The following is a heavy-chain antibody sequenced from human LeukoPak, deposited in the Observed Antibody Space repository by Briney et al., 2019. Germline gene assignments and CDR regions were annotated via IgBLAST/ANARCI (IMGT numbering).Heavy chain of an antibody. J-gene: IGHJ4*02. V-gene: IGHV4-59*12. CDR2: IDYSGNT. D-gene: IGHD6-19*01. Sequence: SETLSLTCTVSGVSISTYYWTWIRQPPGEGLEWIGNIDYSGNTKYNPSLKSRVTISVDTSKNHFSLKLSSVTAADTAVYYCARGDWDSSGWYMSGYYFDYWGQGTLVTVSS. CDR1: GVSISTYY. CDR3: ARGDWDSSGWYMSGYYFDY.